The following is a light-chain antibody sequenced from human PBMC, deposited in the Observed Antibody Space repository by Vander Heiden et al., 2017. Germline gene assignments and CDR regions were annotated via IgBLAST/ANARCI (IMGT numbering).Light chain of an antibody. V-gene: IGLV3-1*01. CDR1: KLGDKY. Sequence: SYELTQPPSVSVSPGQTASITCSGAKLGDKYASWYQQKPGQSPVLVIYQDNKRPSGIRERFSGSNSGNTATLTISGTQAMDEADYYCQAWDISTVVFGGGTNLTVL. CDR2: QDN. CDR3: QAWDISTVV. J-gene: IGLJ2*01.